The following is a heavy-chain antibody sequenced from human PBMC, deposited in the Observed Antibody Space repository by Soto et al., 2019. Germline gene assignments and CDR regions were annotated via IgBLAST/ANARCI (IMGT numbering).Heavy chain of an antibody. D-gene: IGHD1-1*01. Sequence: QVQLQESGPGLVKPSETLSLTCTDSGGSISSYYWSWIRQPPGKGLEWIGYIYYSGSTNYNPSLKSRVTISVDTSKNQFSLKLSSVTAADTAVYYCARSIRTGTTIKDWGQGTLVTVSS. V-gene: IGHV4-59*01. J-gene: IGHJ4*02. CDR1: GGSISSYY. CDR3: ARSIRTGTTIKD. CDR2: IYYSGST.